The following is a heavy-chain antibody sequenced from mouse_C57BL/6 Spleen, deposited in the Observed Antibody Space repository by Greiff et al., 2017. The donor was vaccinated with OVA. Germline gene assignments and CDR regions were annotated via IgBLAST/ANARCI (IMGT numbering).Heavy chain of an antibody. V-gene: IGHV1-69*01. D-gene: IGHD2-5*01. CDR2: IDPSDSYT. CDR3: ARSYSNLYFDV. J-gene: IGHJ1*03. CDR1: GYTFTSYW. Sequence: VQLQQSGAELVMPGASVKLSCKASGYTFTSYWMHWVKQRPGQGLEWIGEIDPSDSYTNYNQKFKGKSTLTVDKSSSTAYMQLSSLTSEDSAVYYCARSYSNLYFDVWGTGTTVTVSS.